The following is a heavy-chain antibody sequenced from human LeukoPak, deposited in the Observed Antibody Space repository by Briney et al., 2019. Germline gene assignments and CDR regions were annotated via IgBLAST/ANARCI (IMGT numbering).Heavy chain of an antibody. CDR1: GFTFSRNA. J-gene: IGHJ4*02. Sequence: GGSLRLSCAASGFTFSRNAMIWVRQAPGKGLEWISAISGSGSDTYYADSVKGRFTMFRDNSKNTVYLRMNSLRAEDTAVYYCAKDPWGSRGYFDYWGQGTLVTVSS. D-gene: IGHD7-27*01. CDR3: AKDPWGSRGYFDY. V-gene: IGHV3-23*01. CDR2: ISGSGSDT.